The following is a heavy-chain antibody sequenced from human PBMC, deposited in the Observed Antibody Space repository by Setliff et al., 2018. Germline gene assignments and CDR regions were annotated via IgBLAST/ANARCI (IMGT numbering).Heavy chain of an antibody. V-gene: IGHV4-61*02. CDR3: ARERYFDWFFED. CDR2: IHASGSP. D-gene: IGHD3-9*01. J-gene: IGHJ4*01. Sequence: LSLTCTVSGGSITSGSFYWSWIRQPAGKKLEWIGRIHASGSPDYNPSFKSRVTISRDTSTNQFSLKLGSVTAADTAVYYCARERYFDWFFEDWGHRTLVTVSS. CDR1: GGSITSGSFY.